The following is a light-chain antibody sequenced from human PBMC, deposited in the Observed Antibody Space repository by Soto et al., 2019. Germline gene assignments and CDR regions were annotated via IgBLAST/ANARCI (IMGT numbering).Light chain of an antibody. J-gene: IGKJ4*01. CDR3: QQYNSYSGLT. CDR2: DAS. CDR1: QSVSSSY. V-gene: IGKV3-20*01. Sequence: EIVLTQSPGTLSLSPGERASLSCRASQSVSSSYLAWYQQIPGQAPRLLINDASRRATGIPDRFSGSGSGTDFTLTISSLEPEDFAVYYCQQYNSYSGLTFGGGTKVDIK.